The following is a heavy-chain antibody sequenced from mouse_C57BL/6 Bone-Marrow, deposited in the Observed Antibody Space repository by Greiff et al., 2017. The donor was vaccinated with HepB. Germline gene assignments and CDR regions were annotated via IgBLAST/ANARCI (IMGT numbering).Heavy chain of an antibody. Sequence: VQLQQPGAELVKPGASVKMSCKASGYTFTSYWKTWVKQSPGQGLEWIGDIYPGSGSTNYNEKFKSKATLTVDTSSSTAYMQLSSLTSEDSAVYYCARGDFAYWGQGTLVTVSA. CDR3: ARGDFAY. CDR1: GYTFTSYW. J-gene: IGHJ3*01. V-gene: IGHV1-55*01. CDR2: IYPGSGST.